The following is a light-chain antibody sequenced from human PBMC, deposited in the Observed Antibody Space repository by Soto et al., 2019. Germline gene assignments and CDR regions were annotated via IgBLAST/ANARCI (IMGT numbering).Light chain of an antibody. V-gene: IGLV3-21*02. Sequence: SYELTQPPSVSVAPGQTARITCGGNNIGSESVHWYQQKPGQAPVVVVYDDSDRPSGVPDRFSGSKSGTSASLAINGLQSEDEADYFCAAWDDSLDGYVFGTGTKLTVL. J-gene: IGLJ1*01. CDR2: DDS. CDR1: NIGSES. CDR3: AAWDDSLDGYV.